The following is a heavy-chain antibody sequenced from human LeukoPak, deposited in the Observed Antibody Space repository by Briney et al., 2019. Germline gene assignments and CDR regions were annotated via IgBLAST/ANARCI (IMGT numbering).Heavy chain of an antibody. V-gene: IGHV1-18*01. D-gene: IGHD5-12*01. CDR1: GYTSTSYG. CDR2: ITADNGNT. CDR3: AREGEGDIVATIGHFDY. Sequence: SVKVSCTASGYTSTSYGISWVRQAHGQGLEWMGWITADNGNTTYAQKLQGRVTMTTDTSTSTAYMELRRLRSDDTAVYYCAREGEGDIVATIGHFDYWGQGTLVTVSS. J-gene: IGHJ4*02.